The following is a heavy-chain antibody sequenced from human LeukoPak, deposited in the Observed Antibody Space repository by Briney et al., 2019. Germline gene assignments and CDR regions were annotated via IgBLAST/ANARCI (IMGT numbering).Heavy chain of an antibody. CDR1: GFTFSTYT. Sequence: GGSLRLSCAASGFTFSTYTMYWVRQPPGKGLEWVSIIGGSGGDIHYADSVKGRFTISRDNSKNTLYLQVNSLRAEDTAVHYCAKGGKWDVTPFDYWGQGTLVTVSS. J-gene: IGHJ4*02. CDR3: AKGGKWDVTPFDY. D-gene: IGHD1-26*01. V-gene: IGHV3-23*01. CDR2: IGGSGGDI.